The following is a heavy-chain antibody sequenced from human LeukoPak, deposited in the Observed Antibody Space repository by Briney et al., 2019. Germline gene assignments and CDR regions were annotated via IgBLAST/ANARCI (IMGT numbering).Heavy chain of an antibody. D-gene: IGHD3-10*01. CDR2: IYYSGST. CDR1: GGSISSYY. Sequence: PSETLPLTCTVSGGSISSYYWSWIRQPPGKGLEWIGYIYYSGSTNYNPSLTSRVTISVDTSKNQFSLRLTSVTAADTAVYFCARHGIWFGDTNRWFDPWGQGTLVTVSS. V-gene: IGHV4-59*08. J-gene: IGHJ5*02. CDR3: ARHGIWFGDTNRWFDP.